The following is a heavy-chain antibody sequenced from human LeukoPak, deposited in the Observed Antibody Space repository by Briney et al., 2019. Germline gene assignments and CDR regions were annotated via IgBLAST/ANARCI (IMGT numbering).Heavy chain of an antibody. CDR3: ARLNDYFDY. Sequence: ASVKVSCKASGGTYSSYAISWVRQAPGQGLEWMGRIIPIFGTANYAQKFQGRVTITTDESTSTAYMELSSLRSEDTALYYCARLNDYFDYWGQGTLVTVSS. J-gene: IGHJ4*02. CDR2: IIPIFGTA. V-gene: IGHV1-69*05. CDR1: GGTYSSYA.